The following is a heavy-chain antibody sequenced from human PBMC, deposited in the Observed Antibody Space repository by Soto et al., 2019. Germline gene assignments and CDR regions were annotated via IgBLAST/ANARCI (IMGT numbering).Heavy chain of an antibody. D-gene: IGHD4-17*01. J-gene: IGHJ6*02. Sequence: PGESLKISCKHSGFNFPTFWIAWVRQMPGKGLEWMGIIYPGDSDTRYSPSFQGQVTISADKSISTAYLQWSSLKASDTAMYYCARRDGDYEESYYYGMDVWGQGTTVTVSS. V-gene: IGHV5-51*01. CDR3: ARRDGDYEESYYYGMDV. CDR2: IYPGDSDT. CDR1: GFNFPTFW.